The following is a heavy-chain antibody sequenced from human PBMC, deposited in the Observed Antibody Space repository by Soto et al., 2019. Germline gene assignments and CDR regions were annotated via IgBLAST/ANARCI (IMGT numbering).Heavy chain of an antibody. Sequence: QVQLVQSGAEVKKPGASVKVSCKPSGYTLNTYYLHWVRQAPGQGLEWMGIIHPSGGGSTYAQKCRGRVTVARGPPTGTVFRELSSLRSADTAVYYCARGGHIAVVTASFDYWGQGTLVTVSS. CDR2: IHPSGGGS. J-gene: IGHJ4*02. CDR3: ARGGHIAVVTASFDY. V-gene: IGHV1-46*02. CDR1: GYTLNTYY. D-gene: IGHD2-21*02.